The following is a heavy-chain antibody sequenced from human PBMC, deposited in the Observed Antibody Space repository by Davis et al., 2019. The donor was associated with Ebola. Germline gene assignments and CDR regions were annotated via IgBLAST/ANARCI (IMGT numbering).Heavy chain of an antibody. CDR1: GFTFSSYA. V-gene: IGHV3-30-3*01. J-gene: IGHJ3*02. CDR2: ISYDGSNK. Sequence: PGGSLRLSCAASGFTFSSYAMHWVRQAPGKGLEWVAVISYDGSNKYYADSVKGRFTISRDNSKNTLYLQMNSLRAEDTAVYYCARDGRYYDSSGYLNAFDIWGQGTMVTVSS. D-gene: IGHD3-22*01. CDR3: ARDGRYYDSSGYLNAFDI.